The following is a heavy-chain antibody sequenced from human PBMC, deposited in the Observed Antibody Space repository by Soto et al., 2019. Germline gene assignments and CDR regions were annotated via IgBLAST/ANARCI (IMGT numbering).Heavy chain of an antibody. J-gene: IGHJ5*02. D-gene: IGHD3-16*01. Sequence: QVQLQESGPGLVRPSQTLSLTCTVSGASVSSGYNYWNWIRQHPGEGLEWIGYIYYSGSTSYNPSLKSRVTISADTSQNQLSLKLTSVTVADTALYYCARAGGNWFDPWGQGTLVTVSS. CDR1: GASVSSGYNY. CDR2: IYYSGST. CDR3: ARAGGNWFDP. V-gene: IGHV4-31*03.